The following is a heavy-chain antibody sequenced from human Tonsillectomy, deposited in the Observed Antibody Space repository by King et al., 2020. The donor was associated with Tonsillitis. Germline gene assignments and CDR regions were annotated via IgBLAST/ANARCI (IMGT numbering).Heavy chain of an antibody. D-gene: IGHD5-18*01. CDR3: ARESRGRSWLRWFDP. J-gene: IGHJ5*02. Sequence: VQLVQSGAEVNKPGASVKVSCKVSGYAFTGYYIHWVRQAPGQGLEWMGWINPNSGGTNYAQKFQGRVTLTRDTSISTAYMELNGLRSDDTAMYYCARESRGRSWLRWFDPWGQGTLVTVSS. CDR2: INPNSGGT. V-gene: IGHV1-2*02. CDR1: GYAFTGYY.